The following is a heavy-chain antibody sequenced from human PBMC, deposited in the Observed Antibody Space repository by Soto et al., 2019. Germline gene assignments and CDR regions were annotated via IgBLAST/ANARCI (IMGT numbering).Heavy chain of an antibody. CDR3: ARDISSGSYYSAY. Sequence: GGSLTLSCAASGFTCSSYWMHWVRQAPAKGLVWVSRINCDGSNKYYADSVKGRFTISRDNSKNPLYLQMNSLRAEDTAVYYCARDISSGSYYSAYWGQGTLVTVSS. CDR1: GFTCSSYW. CDR2: INCDGSNK. J-gene: IGHJ4*02. D-gene: IGHD3-10*01. V-gene: IGHV3-74*01.